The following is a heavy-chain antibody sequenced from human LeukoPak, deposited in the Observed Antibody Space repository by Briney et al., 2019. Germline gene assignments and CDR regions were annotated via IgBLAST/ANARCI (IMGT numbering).Heavy chain of an antibody. V-gene: IGHV3-11*06. Sequence: GGSLRLSCAASGFTFSDYYMSWIRQAPGKGLEWVSYISSSSSYTNYADSVKGRFTISRDNAKNSLYLQMNSLRAEDTAMYYCARYCSGGSCYVNWFDPWGQGTLVTVSS. J-gene: IGHJ5*02. D-gene: IGHD2-15*01. CDR2: ISSSSSYT. CDR1: GFTFSDYY. CDR3: ARYCSGGSCYVNWFDP.